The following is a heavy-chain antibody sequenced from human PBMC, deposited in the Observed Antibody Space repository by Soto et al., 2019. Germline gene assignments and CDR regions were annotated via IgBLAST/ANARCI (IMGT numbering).Heavy chain of an antibody. CDR2: ISGSGGST. CDR3: AKWNYDFWSGYSWYYYYYGMDV. Sequence: GGSLRLSCAASGFTFSSYAMSWVRQAPGKGLEWVSAISGSGGSTYYADSVKGRFTISRDNSKNTLYLQMNSLRAEDTAVYYCAKWNYDFWSGYSWYYYYYGMDVWGQGTTVTVS. CDR1: GFTFSSYA. D-gene: IGHD3-3*01. V-gene: IGHV3-23*01. J-gene: IGHJ6*02.